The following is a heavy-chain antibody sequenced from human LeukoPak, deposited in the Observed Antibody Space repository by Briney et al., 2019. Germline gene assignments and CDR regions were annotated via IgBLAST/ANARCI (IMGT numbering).Heavy chain of an antibody. V-gene: IGHV3-23*01. CDR3: AKELSRGLYFDY. J-gene: IGHJ4*02. D-gene: IGHD3-16*01. Sequence: GGSLRLSCAASGFTFSTYAMSWVRQAPGKGLQWVSAISGSGGSTYYADSVKGRFTISRDNSKNTLYLQMNSLRAEDTAVYYCAKELSRGLYFDYWGQGTLVTVSS. CDR2: ISGSGGST. CDR1: GFTFSTYA.